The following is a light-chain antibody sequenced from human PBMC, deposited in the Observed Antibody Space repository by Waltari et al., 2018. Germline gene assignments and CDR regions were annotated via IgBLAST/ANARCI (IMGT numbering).Light chain of an antibody. Sequence: QSALTQPASVSGSPGQSITISCPGTSSDVGNYKRVSWYQQHPGKAPKLMSYAVRKRPSGVSDRFSGSKSGDMASLTISGLQPEDEAEYFCSSYAGSSKGVFGGGTKVTVL. CDR3: SSYAGSSKGV. J-gene: IGLJ2*01. CDR1: SSDVGNYKR. CDR2: AVR. V-gene: IGLV2-23*02.